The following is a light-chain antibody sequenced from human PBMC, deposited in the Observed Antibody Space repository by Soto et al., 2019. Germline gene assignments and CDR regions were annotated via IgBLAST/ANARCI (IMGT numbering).Light chain of an antibody. Sequence: QSALTQPASVSGSPGQSITISCTGTSSDVGRYNYVSWYQQHPGKAPKLMIYDVTNRPSGVSNRFSGSKSGNTASLTISGIQAEDEADYYCSSYTSSSTRVFGGGTKLTVL. CDR3: SSYTSSSTRV. CDR1: SSDVGRYNY. V-gene: IGLV2-14*01. J-gene: IGLJ2*01. CDR2: DVT.